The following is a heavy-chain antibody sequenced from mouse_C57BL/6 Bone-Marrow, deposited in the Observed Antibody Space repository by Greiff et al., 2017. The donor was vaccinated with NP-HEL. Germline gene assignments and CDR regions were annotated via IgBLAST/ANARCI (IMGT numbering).Heavy chain of an antibody. CDR3: TPFYYYGSSYVNY. CDR1: GFNIKDDY. CDR2: IDPENGDT. Sequence: EVQRVESGAELVRPGASVKLSCTASGFNIKDDYMHWVKQRPEQGLEWIGWIDPENGDTEYASKFQGKATITADTSSNTAYLQLSSLTSEDTAVYYCTPFYYYGSSYVNYWGQGTTLTVSS. V-gene: IGHV14-4*01. J-gene: IGHJ2*01. D-gene: IGHD1-1*01.